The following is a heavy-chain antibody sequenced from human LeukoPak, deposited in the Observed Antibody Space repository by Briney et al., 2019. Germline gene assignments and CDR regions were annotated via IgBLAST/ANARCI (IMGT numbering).Heavy chain of an antibody. Sequence: GASVKVSCKASGGTFSSYAFSWVRQAPGQGLEWMGRIMPIFAVANTAQKFQGRVTITADKSAGTVYMELTDLKSADTAVYYCEGETTVTASGDFDIWGQGTMITVSS. J-gene: IGHJ3*02. V-gene: IGHV1-69*04. CDR3: EGETTVTASGDFDI. CDR2: IMPIFAVA. CDR1: GGTFSSYA. D-gene: IGHD4-17*01.